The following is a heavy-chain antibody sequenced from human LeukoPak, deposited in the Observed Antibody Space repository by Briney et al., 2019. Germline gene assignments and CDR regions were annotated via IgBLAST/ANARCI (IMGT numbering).Heavy chain of an antibody. CDR1: GYSISSGYY. CDR3: ARVQTLRMIHSGYEDY. V-gene: IGHV4-38-2*02. CDR2: IYHSGST. Sequence: PSETLSLTCTVSGYSISSGYYWGWIRQPPGKGLEWIGSIYHSGSTYYNPSLKSRVTISVDTSKNQFSLKLSSVTAADTAVYYCARVQTLRMIHSGYEDYWGQGTLVTVSS. D-gene: IGHD5-12*01. J-gene: IGHJ4*02.